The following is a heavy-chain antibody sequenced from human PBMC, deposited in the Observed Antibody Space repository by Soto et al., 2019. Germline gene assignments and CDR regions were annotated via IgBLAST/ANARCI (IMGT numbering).Heavy chain of an antibody. J-gene: IGHJ5*02. Sequence: EVQLVESGGGLVQPGGSLRLSCAASGFTFSSYSVNWVRQAPGKGLEWVSYISSSSSTIYYADSVKGRFTISRDNAKNSLYLQMNSLRDEDTAVYYCARLADSSGWFDPWGQGTLVTVSS. CDR1: GFTFSSYS. V-gene: IGHV3-48*02. CDR2: ISSSSSTI. CDR3: ARLADSSGWFDP. D-gene: IGHD6-19*01.